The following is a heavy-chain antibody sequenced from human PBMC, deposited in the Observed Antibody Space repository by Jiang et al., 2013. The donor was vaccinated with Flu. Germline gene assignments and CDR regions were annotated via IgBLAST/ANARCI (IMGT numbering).Heavy chain of an antibody. CDR3: ARDVGSYYFDY. Sequence: LLKPSETLSLTCTVSGGSVSSGSYYWSWIRQPPGKGLEWIGYIYYSGSTNYNPSLKSRVTISVDTSKNQFSLKLSSVTAADTAVYYCARDVGSYYFDYWGQGTLVTVSS. CDR2: IYYSGST. J-gene: IGHJ4*02. CDR1: GGSVSSGSYY. D-gene: IGHD6-6*01. V-gene: IGHV4-61*01.